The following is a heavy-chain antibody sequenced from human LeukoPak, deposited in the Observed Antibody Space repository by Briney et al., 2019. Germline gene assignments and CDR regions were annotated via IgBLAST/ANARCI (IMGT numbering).Heavy chain of an antibody. V-gene: IGHV3-21*01. CDR2: ISSSSSYI. J-gene: IGHJ3*02. Sequence: GGSLRLSCAASGFTFSSYSMNWVCQAPGKGLEWVSSISSSSSYIYYADSVKGRFTISRDNAKNSLYLQMNSLRAEDMAVYYCARDRIVVVPAAPDAFDIWGQGTMVTVSP. D-gene: IGHD2-2*01. CDR1: GFTFSSYS. CDR3: ARDRIVVVPAAPDAFDI.